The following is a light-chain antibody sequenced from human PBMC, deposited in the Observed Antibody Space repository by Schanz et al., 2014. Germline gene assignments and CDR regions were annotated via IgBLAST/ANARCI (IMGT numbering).Light chain of an antibody. V-gene: IGLV2-8*01. CDR3: SAYTSSNTWV. CDR1: SSDVGGYNF. Sequence: QSALTQPPSASGSPGQSATISCTGTSSDVGGYNFVSWYQQHPGKAPKLMIYEVSKRPSGVPDRFSGSKSGNTASLTVSGLQVEDEADYYCSAYTSSNTWVFGGGTKLTVL. CDR2: EVS. J-gene: IGLJ3*02.